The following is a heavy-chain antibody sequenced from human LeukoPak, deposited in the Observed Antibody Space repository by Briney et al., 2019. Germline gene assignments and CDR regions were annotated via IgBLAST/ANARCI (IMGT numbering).Heavy chain of an antibody. Sequence: ASVKVSCKASGYTFTSYYMHWVRQAPGQGLEWMGIINPSGGSTSYAQKFQGRVTITADESTSTAYMELSSLRSEDTAVYYCARSLAVPAAQYFDYWGQGTLVTVSS. CDR3: ARSLAVPAAQYFDY. CDR1: GYTFTSYY. V-gene: IGHV1-46*01. D-gene: IGHD2-2*01. J-gene: IGHJ4*02. CDR2: INPSGGST.